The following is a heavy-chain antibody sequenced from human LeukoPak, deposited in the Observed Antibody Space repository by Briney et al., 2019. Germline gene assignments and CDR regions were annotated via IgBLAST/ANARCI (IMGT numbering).Heavy chain of an antibody. CDR1: GGSISSYY. CDR3: ARSSEGRYYYDSSGFSYYYYYMDV. D-gene: IGHD3-22*01. Sequence: SETLSLTCTVSGGSISSYYWSWLRQPAGKGLEWIGRIYTSGSTNYNPSLKSRVTMSVDTSKNQFSLKLSSVTAADTAVYYCARSSEGRYYYDSSGFSYYYYYMDVWGKGTTVTISS. J-gene: IGHJ6*03. CDR2: IYTSGST. V-gene: IGHV4-4*07.